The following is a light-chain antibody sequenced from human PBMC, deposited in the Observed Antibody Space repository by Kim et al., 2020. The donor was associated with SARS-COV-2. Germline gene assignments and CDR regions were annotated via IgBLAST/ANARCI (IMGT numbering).Light chain of an antibody. CDR1: QSISNY. V-gene: IGKV1-39*01. CDR2: AAS. CDR3: QQSYNTPHT. Sequence: DIQMTQSPSSLSASVGDRVTITCRASQSISNYLNWYQQKPGKAPKLLIYAASSLQSEVPSRFSGSGSGTDFTLTISSLQPEDFATYYCQQSYNTPHTFGQGNKLEI. J-gene: IGKJ2*01.